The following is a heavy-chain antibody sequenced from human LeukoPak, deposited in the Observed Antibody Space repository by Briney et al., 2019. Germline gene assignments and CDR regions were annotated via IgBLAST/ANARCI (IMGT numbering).Heavy chain of an antibody. CDR1: GYTFTDYY. CDR3: ATRTTGTPEYYYYYYYMDV. V-gene: IGHV1-2*02. J-gene: IGHJ6*03. CDR2: INPNSGGT. D-gene: IGHD1-1*01. Sequence: ASVKVSCKASGYTFTDYYIHWVRQAPGQGLEWMGWINPNSGGTNYAQKFQGRVTMTRDTSISTAYMELSRLRSDDTAVYYCATRTTGTPEYYYYYYYMDVWGKGTTVTVSS.